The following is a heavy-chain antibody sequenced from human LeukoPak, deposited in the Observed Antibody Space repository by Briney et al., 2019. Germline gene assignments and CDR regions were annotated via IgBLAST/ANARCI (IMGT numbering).Heavy chain of an antibody. J-gene: IGHJ1*01. Sequence: GGSLRLSCAASGFTFDVYAMHWVRQAPGRGVEWVSGISWNRGSIGYADSVKGRFTISRDNAKNSLYLQKHSLRAEDTALHYCAKANSYDSSGYDQHWGQGTLVTVSS. CDR1: GFTFDVYA. V-gene: IGHV3-9*01. D-gene: IGHD3-22*01. CDR3: AKANSYDSSGYDQH. CDR2: ISWNRGSI.